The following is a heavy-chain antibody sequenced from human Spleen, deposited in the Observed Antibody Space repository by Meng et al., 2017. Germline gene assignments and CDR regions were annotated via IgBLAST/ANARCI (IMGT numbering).Heavy chain of an antibody. D-gene: IGHD1/OR15-1a*01. CDR3: VRSRAWVRTGFDP. CDR2: IGHSGFT. CDR1: GDSISSSDSY. J-gene: IGHJ5*02. Sequence: PQLQESGPGLVKPSETLSYTWSVAGDSISSSDSYWGWIRQSPGKGLEWIGSIGHSGFTYYTPSLESRVTVSVDTSRSQFSLELTSVTAADTAVYYCVRSRAWVRTGFDPWGQGTLVTVSS. V-gene: IGHV4-39*01.